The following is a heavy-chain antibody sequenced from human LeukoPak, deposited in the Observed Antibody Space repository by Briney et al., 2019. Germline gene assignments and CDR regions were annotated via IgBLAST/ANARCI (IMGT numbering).Heavy chain of an antibody. Sequence: PGRSLRLSCAASGFTFSSYAMHWVRQAPGKGLEWVAVISYDGSNKYYAASVKGRFTISRDNSKNTLYLQMNSLRAEDTAVYYCARDGHHNWKESYYYYYMDVWGKGTTVTVSS. J-gene: IGHJ6*03. CDR2: ISYDGSNK. CDR3: ARDGHHNWKESYYYYYMDV. D-gene: IGHD1-1*01. CDR1: GFTFSSYA. V-gene: IGHV3-30*01.